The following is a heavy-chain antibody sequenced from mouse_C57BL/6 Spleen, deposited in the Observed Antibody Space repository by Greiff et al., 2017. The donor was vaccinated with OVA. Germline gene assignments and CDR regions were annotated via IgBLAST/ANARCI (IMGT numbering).Heavy chain of an antibody. CDR3: ADGGFYAMDY. V-gene: IGHV3-6*01. CDR2: ISYDGSN. CDR1: GYSITSGYY. J-gene: IGHJ4*01. Sequence: EVQLQESGPGLVKPSQSLSLTCSVTGYSITSGYYWNWIRQFPGNKLEWMGYISYDGSNNYNPSLKNRISITRDTSKNQFFLKLNSVTTEDTATYYCADGGFYAMDYWGQGTSVTVSS.